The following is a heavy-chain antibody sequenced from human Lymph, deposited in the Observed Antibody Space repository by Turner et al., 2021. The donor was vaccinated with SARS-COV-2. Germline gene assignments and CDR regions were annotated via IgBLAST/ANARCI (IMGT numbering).Heavy chain of an antibody. Sequence: QVQLVQSGAEVKKPGSSVKVYCKASGGTFSSYAITWVRQAPGQGLAWMGGIIPILAIANYAQKFQGRVTITADKSTSTAYMELSSLRSEDTAVYYCARDSPYCSSTSCYDPWGQGTLVTVSS. CDR1: GGTFSSYA. CDR3: ARDSPYCSSTSCYDP. J-gene: IGHJ5*02. CDR2: IIPILAIA. V-gene: IGHV1-69*10. D-gene: IGHD2-2*01.